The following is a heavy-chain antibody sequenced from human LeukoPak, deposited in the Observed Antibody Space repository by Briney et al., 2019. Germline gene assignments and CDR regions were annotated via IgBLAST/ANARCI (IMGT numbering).Heavy chain of an antibody. D-gene: IGHD3-10*01. J-gene: IGHJ4*02. CDR1: GGSFSGYY. CDR3: ARRRRVVRGVDY. Sequence: PSETLSLTCAVYGGSFSGYYWSWIRQPPGKGLEWIGEINHSGSTNYNPSLKSRVTIPVDTSKNQFSLKLSSVTAADTAVYYCARRRRVVRGVDYWGQGTLVTVSS. V-gene: IGHV4-34*01. CDR2: INHSGST.